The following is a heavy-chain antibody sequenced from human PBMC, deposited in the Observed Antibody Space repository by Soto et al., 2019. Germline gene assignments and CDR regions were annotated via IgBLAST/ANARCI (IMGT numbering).Heavy chain of an antibody. V-gene: IGHV3-23*01. Sequence: GGSLRLSCAASVFSLSSYAMPWVRQAPGKGLESVSRITSSGEKTYYADSVKGRFTVSRDNAKNTLYLQMHSLRADDTAVDYCARDCSSCSCSAWAYWGQGTMVTVSS. CDR2: ITSSGEKT. J-gene: IGHJ4*02. D-gene: IGHD2-2*01. CDR1: VFSLSSYA. CDR3: ARDCSSCSCSAWAY.